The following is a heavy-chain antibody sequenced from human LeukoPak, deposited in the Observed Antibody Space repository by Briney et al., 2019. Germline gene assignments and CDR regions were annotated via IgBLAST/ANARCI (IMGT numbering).Heavy chain of an antibody. V-gene: IGHV4-59*08. CDR1: GGSTSSYY. J-gene: IGHJ3*02. Sequence: SETLSLTCTVSGGSTSSYYWSWIRQPPGKGLEWIGYIYYSGSTNYNPSLKSRVTISVDTSKNQFSLKLSSVTAADTAVYYCARRTYGYRAFDIWGQGTMVTVSS. CDR3: ARRTYGYRAFDI. CDR2: IYYSGST. D-gene: IGHD1-1*01.